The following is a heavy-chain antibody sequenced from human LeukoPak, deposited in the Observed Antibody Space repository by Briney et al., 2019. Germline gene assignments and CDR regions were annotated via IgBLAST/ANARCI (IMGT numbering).Heavy chain of an antibody. Sequence: TGRSLRLSCAASGFTFDDYAMHWARQAPGKGLEWVSGISWNSGNIDYAHSVKGRFTISRDNAKNSLYLQMNSLRAEDMALYYCAKASGSYYYYYIDVWGKGTTVTVSS. D-gene: IGHD3-10*01. CDR2: ISWNSGNI. J-gene: IGHJ6*03. CDR1: GFTFDDYA. V-gene: IGHV3-9*03. CDR3: AKASGSYYYYYIDV.